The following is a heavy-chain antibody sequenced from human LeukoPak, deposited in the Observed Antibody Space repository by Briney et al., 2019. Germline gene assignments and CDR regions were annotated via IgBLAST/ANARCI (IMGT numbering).Heavy chain of an antibody. Sequence: GASVKVSCKASGGTFGSYAISWVRQAPGQGLEWMGVIIPIFGTANYAQKFQGRVTITADESTSTAYMELSSLRSEDTAVYYCARADAAIPNWFDPWGQGTLVTVSS. CDR3: ARADAAIPNWFDP. D-gene: IGHD2-2*02. V-gene: IGHV1-69*13. CDR1: GGTFGSYA. CDR2: IIPIFGTA. J-gene: IGHJ5*02.